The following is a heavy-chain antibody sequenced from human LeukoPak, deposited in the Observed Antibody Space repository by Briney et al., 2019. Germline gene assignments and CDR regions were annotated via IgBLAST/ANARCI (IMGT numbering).Heavy chain of an antibody. CDR3: AREAWGVIITQKFFDWFDP. Sequence: GGSLRLSCAASGFSFSSYSMNWVRQAPGKGLEWVSSISTSSSYIYYADSVKGRFTISRDNAKNTLYLQMNSLRAEDTAVYYCAREAWGVIITQKFFDWFDPWGQGTLVTVSS. CDR1: GFSFSSYS. D-gene: IGHD3-10*01. V-gene: IGHV3-21*01. CDR2: ISTSSSYI. J-gene: IGHJ5*02.